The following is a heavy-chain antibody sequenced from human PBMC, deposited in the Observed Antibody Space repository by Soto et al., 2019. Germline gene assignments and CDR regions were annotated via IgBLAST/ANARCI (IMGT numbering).Heavy chain of an antibody. CDR1: GYTFTSYG. J-gene: IGHJ4*02. Sequence: GASVKVSCKASGYTFTSYGISWVRQAPGQGLEWMGWISAYNGNTNYAQKIQGRVTMTTDTSTSTAYMELSSVTAADTAVYYCASVSTYYDFWSGYSLGSFGFDYWGQGTLVTVSS. V-gene: IGHV1-18*01. CDR2: ISAYNGNT. D-gene: IGHD3-3*01. CDR3: ASVSTYYDFWSGYSLGSFGFDY.